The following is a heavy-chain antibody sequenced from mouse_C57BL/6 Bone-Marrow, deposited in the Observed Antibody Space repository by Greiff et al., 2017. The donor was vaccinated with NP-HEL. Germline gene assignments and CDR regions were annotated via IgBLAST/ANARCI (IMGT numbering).Heavy chain of an antibody. CDR1: GYAFTNYL. CDR3: ARRPWVYFDY. J-gene: IGHJ2*01. Sequence: VQLQESGAELVRPGTSVKVSCKASGYAFTNYLIEWVKQRPGQGLEWIGVINPGSGGTNYNEKFKGKATLTADKSSSTAYMQLSSLTSEDSAVYFCARRPWVYFDYWGQGTTLTVSS. D-gene: IGHD4-1*01. V-gene: IGHV1-54*01. CDR2: INPGSGGT.